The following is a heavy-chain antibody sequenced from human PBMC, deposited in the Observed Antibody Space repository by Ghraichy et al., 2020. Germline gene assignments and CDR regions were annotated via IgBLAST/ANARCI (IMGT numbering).Heavy chain of an antibody. CDR3: ARVTYYDFWSGHYAGYQYGMDV. CDR1: GFTFSPYW. Sequence: GGSLRLSCAASGFTFSPYWMHWVRQAPGKGLVWVSRIYGDGSSTTYADSVKGRFTISRDNAKNTLYLQMNSLRAEDTAVYYCARVTYYDFWSGHYAGYQYGMDVWGQGTTVTVSS. J-gene: IGHJ6*02. CDR2: IYGDGSST. D-gene: IGHD3-3*01. V-gene: IGHV3-74*01.